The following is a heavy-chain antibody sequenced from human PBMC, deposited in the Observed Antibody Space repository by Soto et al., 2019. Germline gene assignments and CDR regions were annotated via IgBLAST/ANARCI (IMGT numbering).Heavy chain of an antibody. CDR3: ARLTDY. CDR1: GFTFSSSW. D-gene: IGHD7-27*01. Sequence: EVQLVESGGGLVQPGGSLTLSCAASGFTFSSSWMHWVRQAPGKGLVWVSEITSDGSTTNYADSVKGRFTISRDNAKNTLYLQTNSLRAEDTAVYYSARLTDYWGQGTLVTVSS. CDR2: ITSDGSTT. V-gene: IGHV3-74*01. J-gene: IGHJ4*02.